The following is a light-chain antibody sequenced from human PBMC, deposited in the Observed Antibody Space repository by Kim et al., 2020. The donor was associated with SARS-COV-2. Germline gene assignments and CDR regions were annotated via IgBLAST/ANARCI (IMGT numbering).Light chain of an antibody. CDR3: QSYDSSNWV. V-gene: IGLV6-57*01. CDR1: GGSIACNY. CDR2: EDN. Sequence: GQAGTTSCTRSGGSIACNYGQWYQPRPGSPPTTVIYEDNQRHSGVPDRFSGSIDSSYNSASLTISGLKTEDEADYYCQSYDSSNWVFGGGTKLTVL. J-gene: IGLJ3*02.